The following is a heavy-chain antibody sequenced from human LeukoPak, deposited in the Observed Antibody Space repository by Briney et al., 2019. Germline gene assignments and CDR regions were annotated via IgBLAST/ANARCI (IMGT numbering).Heavy chain of an antibody. D-gene: IGHD3-22*01. V-gene: IGHV3-23*01. CDR2: ISGSGGST. CDR1: GFTFSSYG. CDR3: ARVSDSTGYYWSLFDY. Sequence: PGGSLRLPCAASGFTFSSYGMSWVRQAPGKGLEWVSAISGSGGSTYYADSVKGRFTISRDNSKNTLYLQMNSLRAEDTAVYYCARVSDSTGYYWSLFDYWGQGTLVTVSS. J-gene: IGHJ4*02.